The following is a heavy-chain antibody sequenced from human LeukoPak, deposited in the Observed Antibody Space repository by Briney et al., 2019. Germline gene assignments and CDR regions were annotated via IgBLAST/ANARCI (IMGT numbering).Heavy chain of an antibody. D-gene: IGHD3-22*01. J-gene: IGHJ3*02. Sequence: SETLSLTCTVSGGSISSYYWSWIRQPAGKGLEWIGRIYTSGSTNYNPSRKSRVTMPVDTCKNQFSLKLSSVTAADTAVYYCARHYYDSSGYYYGHAFDIWGQGTMVTVSS. V-gene: IGHV4-4*07. CDR2: IYTSGST. CDR1: GGSISSYY. CDR3: ARHYYDSSGYYYGHAFDI.